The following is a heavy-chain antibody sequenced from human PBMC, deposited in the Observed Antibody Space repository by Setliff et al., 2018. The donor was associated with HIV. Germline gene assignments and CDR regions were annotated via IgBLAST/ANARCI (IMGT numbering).Heavy chain of an antibody. CDR2: ISDSGTT. J-gene: IGHJ5*02. CDR1: GGSISPYY. CDR3: ALPYCSGGNCWSSASLPPAGWFDP. Sequence: PSETLSLTCTVSGGSISPYYWSWIRQPPGKGLEWLAWISDSGTTNYNPSLKSRVTMSVDTAKNQFSLGLTSVTGADTAVYYCALPYCSGGNCWSSASLPPAGWFDPWGQGTLVTVSS. V-gene: IGHV4-59*01. D-gene: IGHD2-15*01.